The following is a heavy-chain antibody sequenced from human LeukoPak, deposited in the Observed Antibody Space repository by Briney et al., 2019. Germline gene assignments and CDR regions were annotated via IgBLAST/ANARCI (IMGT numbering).Heavy chain of an antibody. Sequence: PGGSLRLSCAASGFTFSNYYMNWVRQAPGKGLEWVANIKQDGSEKYYVDSVKGRFTISRDNAENSLYLQMNCLRAEDTAVYYCARGGSGSFDYWGQGTLVTVSS. CDR2: IKQDGSEK. CDR1: GFTFSNYY. CDR3: ARGGSGSFDY. V-gene: IGHV3-7*01. D-gene: IGHD2-15*01. J-gene: IGHJ4*02.